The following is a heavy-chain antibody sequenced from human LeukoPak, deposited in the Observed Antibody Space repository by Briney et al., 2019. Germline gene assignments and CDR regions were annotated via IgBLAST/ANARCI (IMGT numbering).Heavy chain of an antibody. CDR2: IDPKTGNT. CDR3: ASEAFCASGNCYLQRVAS. D-gene: IGHD3-22*01. J-gene: IGHJ4*02. CDR1: GYTFNAYY. V-gene: IGHV1-2*02. Sequence: ASVKASCKPSGYTFNAYYMHWVRQAPGQGLEWVGWIDPKTGNTRYAQKFQGRVTITRDTPIGTVYMELSSLKSDDTAVYYCASEAFCASGNCYLQRVASWGPGTLVTVSS.